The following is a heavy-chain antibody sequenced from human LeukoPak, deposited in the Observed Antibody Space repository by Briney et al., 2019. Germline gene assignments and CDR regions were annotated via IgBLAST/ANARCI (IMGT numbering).Heavy chain of an antibody. CDR2: ISYDGSNK. V-gene: IGHV3-30-3*01. CDR3: ARDGYDLNTPMVSTIFDY. J-gene: IGHJ4*02. CDR1: GFTFSSYA. Sequence: GGSLRLSCAASGFTFSSYAMHWVRQAPGKGLEWVAVISYDGSNKYYADSVKGRFTISRDNSKYTLYLQMNSLRAEDTAVYYCARDGYDLNTPMVSTIFDYWGQGTLVTVSS. D-gene: IGHD5-18*01.